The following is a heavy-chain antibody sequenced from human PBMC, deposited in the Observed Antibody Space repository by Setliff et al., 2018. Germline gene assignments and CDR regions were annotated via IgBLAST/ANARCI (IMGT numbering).Heavy chain of an antibody. CDR1: AYTFSGYY. V-gene: IGHV1-2*02. CDR2: INPNIGDT. D-gene: IGHD2-21*01. Sequence: GASVKVSCKTSAYTFSGYYIHCVRQAPGQGLQWMGWINPNIGDTNYAPKLQGRVTMNRDTSIKTAYLEVNGLTSDDTAVYYCVMPFCAGVTFPPSWGQGTQVTSPQ. CDR3: VMPFCAGVTFPPS. J-gene: IGHJ4*02.